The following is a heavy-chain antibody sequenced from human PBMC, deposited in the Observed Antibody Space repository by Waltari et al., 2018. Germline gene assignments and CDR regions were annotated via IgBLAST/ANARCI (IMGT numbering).Heavy chain of an antibody. CDR1: GGSISRYY. V-gene: IGHV4-4*09. Sequence: QVQLQESGPGLVKPSETLSLTCTVSGGSISRYYCSWIRQPPGKGLAWSGYIDTSGSTNYNPSLKSRVTISVDTSKNQFSLKLSSVTAADTAVYYCASIAAAPYYYYYYMDVWGKGTTVTVSS. CDR2: IDTSGST. J-gene: IGHJ6*03. D-gene: IGHD6-13*01. CDR3: ASIAAAPYYYYYYMDV.